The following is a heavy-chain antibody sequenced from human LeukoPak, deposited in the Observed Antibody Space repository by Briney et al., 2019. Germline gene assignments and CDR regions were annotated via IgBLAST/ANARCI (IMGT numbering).Heavy chain of an antibody. CDR1: GGSISSYY. J-gene: IGHJ4*02. Sequence: SETLSLTCTVSGGSISSYYWNWIRQPPGKGLEWIGSIYYSGGTYYNPSLKSRVTMSVDTSKNQFSLKLSSVTAADTAVYYCARVWRSSSSPYFFDYWGQGTLVTVSS. D-gene: IGHD6-13*01. CDR3: ARVWRSSSSPYFFDY. CDR2: IYYSGGT. V-gene: IGHV4-59*04.